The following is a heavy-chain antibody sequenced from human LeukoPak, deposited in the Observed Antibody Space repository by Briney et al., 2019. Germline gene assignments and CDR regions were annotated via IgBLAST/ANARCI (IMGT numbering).Heavy chain of an antibody. CDR1: GXTVSSNY. CDR3: AREAEIVGATYFDN. CDR2: IYSGGST. D-gene: IGHD1-26*01. Sequence: PGGSLRLSWAASGXTVSSNYMSWVRQAPGKGLEWVSVIYSGGSTYYADSVKGRFTISRDNSKNTLYLQMNSLRAEDTAVYYCAREAEIVGATYFDNWGQGTLVTVSS. V-gene: IGHV3-66*01. J-gene: IGHJ4*02.